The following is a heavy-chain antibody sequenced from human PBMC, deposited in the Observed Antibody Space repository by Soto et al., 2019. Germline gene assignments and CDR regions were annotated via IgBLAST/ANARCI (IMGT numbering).Heavy chain of an antibody. V-gene: IGHV1-69*06. D-gene: IGHD6-19*01. J-gene: IGHJ4*02. CDR3: ARGISDSSGLPYYFDY. CDR2: IIPIFGTA. CDR1: GGTFSSYA. Sequence: QVQLVQSGAEVKKPGSSVKVSCKASGGTFSSYAISWVRQAPGQGLEWMGGIIPIFGTANYAQKFQGRVTITADKSTSTAYMELSRLRSEDTAVYYCARGISDSSGLPYYFDYLGQGTLVTVSS.